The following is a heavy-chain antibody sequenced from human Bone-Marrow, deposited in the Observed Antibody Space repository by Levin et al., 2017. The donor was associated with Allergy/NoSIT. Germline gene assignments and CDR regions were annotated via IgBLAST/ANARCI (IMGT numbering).Heavy chain of an antibody. D-gene: IGHD1-26*01. CDR3: ARAGVSSSVDC. J-gene: IGHJ4*02. V-gene: IGHV4-4*02. Sequence: PSETLSLTCAVSGGSIGSGNWWTWVRQPPGRGLEWIGEIFPSGSTNYNPSLKTRVTISMDKSKNQYSLDLNSVTAADTAVYYCARAGVSSSVDCWGQGALVTVSS. CDR2: IFPSGST. CDR1: GGSIGSGNW.